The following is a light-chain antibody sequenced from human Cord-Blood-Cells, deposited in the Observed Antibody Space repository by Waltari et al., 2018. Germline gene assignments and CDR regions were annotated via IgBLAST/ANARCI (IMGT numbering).Light chain of an antibody. CDR2: ASS. Sequence: DIQMTQSPSSLSASVGDRVTITCRASQSISRYLIWYQQKPGKAPKLLIYASSSLQSGVPSRFSGSGSGTDFTLTISSLQPEDFATYYCQQSYSTPRLTFGGGTKVEIK. J-gene: IGKJ4*02. CDR1: QSISRY. CDR3: QQSYSTPRLT. V-gene: IGKV1-39*01.